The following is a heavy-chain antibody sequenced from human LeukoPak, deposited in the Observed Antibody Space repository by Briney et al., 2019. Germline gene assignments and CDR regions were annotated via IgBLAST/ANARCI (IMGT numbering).Heavy chain of an antibody. D-gene: IGHD3-10*01. Sequence: SETLSFTCTVSGGSISSSSYYWGWIRQPPGKGLEWIGSIYYGGSTYYHPSLKSRVTISVDTSKNQFSLKLSSVTAADTAVYYCARHGYGSGIRIIDYWGQGTLVTVSS. CDR3: ARHGYGSGIRIIDY. V-gene: IGHV4-39*01. CDR1: GGSISSSSYY. CDR2: IYYGGST. J-gene: IGHJ4*02.